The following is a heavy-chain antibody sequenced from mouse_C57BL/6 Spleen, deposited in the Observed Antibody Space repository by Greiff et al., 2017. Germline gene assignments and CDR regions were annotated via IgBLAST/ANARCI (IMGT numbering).Heavy chain of an antibody. J-gene: IGHJ3*01. Sequence: EVMLVESGEGLVKPGGSLKLSCAASGFTFSSYAMSWVRQTPEKRLEWVAYISSGGDYIYYADTVKGRFTISRDNARNTLYLQMSSLKSEDTAMYYCTRDYSSGSPFAYWGQGTLVTVSA. CDR1: GFTFSSYA. CDR2: ISSGGDYI. D-gene: IGHD3-2*02. CDR3: TRDYSSGSPFAY. V-gene: IGHV5-9-1*02.